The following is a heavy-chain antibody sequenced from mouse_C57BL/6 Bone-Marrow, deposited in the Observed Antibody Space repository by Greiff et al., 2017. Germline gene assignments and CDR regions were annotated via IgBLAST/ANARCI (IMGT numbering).Heavy chain of an antibody. CDR2: RSSGGDYI. D-gene: IGHD1-1*01. CDR3: TRGYYGSSYGFAY. Sequence: DVKLVESGEGLVKPGGSLKLSCAASGFTFSSYAMSWVRQTPEKRLEWVAYRSSGGDYIYYADPVKGRFPISRDNARNTLYLQRSSLKSEDTAMYYCTRGYYGSSYGFAYWGQGTLVTVSA. V-gene: IGHV5-9-1*02. CDR1: GFTFSSYA. J-gene: IGHJ3*01.